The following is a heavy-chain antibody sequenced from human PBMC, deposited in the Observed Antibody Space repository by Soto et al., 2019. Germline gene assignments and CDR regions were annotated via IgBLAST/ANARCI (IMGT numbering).Heavy chain of an antibody. CDR3: TTLSYLYYDGMDV. CDR2: IKSKVDGGTA. CDR1: GFTFSNAW. V-gene: IGHV3-15*01. D-gene: IGHD2-2*01. Sequence: EVQLVESGGGLVKPGGSLRLSCEASGFTFSNAWTNWVRQGPGKGLEWLGRIKSKVDGGTADYVAATKGRFSISRDDLKNMLYLQMNSLKPDDTAVYYCTTLSYLYYDGMDVWGQGTTVTVS. J-gene: IGHJ6*02.